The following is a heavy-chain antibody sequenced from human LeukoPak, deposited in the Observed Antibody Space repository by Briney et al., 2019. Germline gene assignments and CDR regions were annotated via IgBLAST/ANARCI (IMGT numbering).Heavy chain of an antibody. D-gene: IGHD3-10*01. CDR2: ISGSGGST. CDR3: TRDMIRGVPDYIDY. V-gene: IGHV3-23*01. J-gene: IGHJ4*02. CDR1: GFTFSSYA. Sequence: GGSLRLSCAASGFTFSSYAMSWVRQAPGKGLEWVSAISGSGGSTYYADSVKGRFTISRDNSKSTLYLQMNSLRIEDTGFYYCTRDMIRGVPDYIDYWGQGTLVTVSS.